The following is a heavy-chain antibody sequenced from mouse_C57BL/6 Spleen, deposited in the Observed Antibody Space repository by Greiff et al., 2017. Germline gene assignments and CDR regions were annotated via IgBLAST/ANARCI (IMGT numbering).Heavy chain of an antibody. Sequence: QVQLQQSGAELMKPGASVTLSCKATGYTFTGYWIEWVKQRPGHGLEWIGEILPGSGSTNYNEKFKGKATFTADTSSNTAYMQLRSLTTEDSAIYYCARGALITTVVDYWGQGTSVTVSS. CDR2: ILPGSGST. CDR1: GYTFTGYW. J-gene: IGHJ4*01. CDR3: ARGALITTVVDY. D-gene: IGHD1-1*01. V-gene: IGHV1-9*01.